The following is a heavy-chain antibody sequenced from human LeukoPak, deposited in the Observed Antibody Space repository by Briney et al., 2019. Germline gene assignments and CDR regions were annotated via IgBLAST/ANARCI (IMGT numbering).Heavy chain of an antibody. J-gene: IGHJ6*02. Sequence: GSLRLSCTVSGFPLRNAWMFWVRQAPGKGLEWVSAISGSGGSTYYADSVKGRFTISRDNSKNTLYLQMNSLRAEDTAVYYCAKEIVATIRYYYYYGMDVWGQGTTVTVSS. V-gene: IGHV3-23*01. CDR1: GFPLRNAW. CDR2: ISGSGGST. CDR3: AKEIVATIRYYYYYGMDV. D-gene: IGHD5-12*01.